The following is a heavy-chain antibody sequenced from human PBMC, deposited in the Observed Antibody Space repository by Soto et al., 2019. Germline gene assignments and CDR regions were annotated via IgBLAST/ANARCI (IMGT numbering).Heavy chain of an antibody. CDR1: GYTFTSYD. J-gene: IGHJ6*02. V-gene: IGHV1-8*01. Sequence: GASVKVSCKASGYTFTSYDINWVRQATGQGLEWMGWMNPNSGNTGYAQKFQGRVTMTRNTSISTAYMELSSLRSEDTAVYYCASSVDTAIGGYYYGMDVWGQGTTVTVSS. CDR3: ASSVDTAIGGYYYGMDV. D-gene: IGHD5-18*01. CDR2: MNPNSGNT.